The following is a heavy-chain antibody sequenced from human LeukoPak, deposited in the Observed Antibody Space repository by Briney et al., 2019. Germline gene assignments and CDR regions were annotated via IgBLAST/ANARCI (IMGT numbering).Heavy chain of an antibody. CDR1: GGSISSHY. V-gene: IGHV4-4*07. CDR2: VYPSGST. CDR3: GSLQQIRGLNVFDY. D-gene: IGHD3-10*01. J-gene: IGHJ4*02. Sequence: SETLSLTCTVSGGSISSHYWSWIRQPAGKRLEYIGRVYPSGSTNDNPSLKGRVTMSIDTSKRQFSLKLTSVTAADTAVYYCGSLQQIRGLNVFDYWGLGALVTVSS.